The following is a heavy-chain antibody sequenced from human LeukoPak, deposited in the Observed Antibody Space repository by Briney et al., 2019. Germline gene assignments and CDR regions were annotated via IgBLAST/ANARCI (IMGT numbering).Heavy chain of an antibody. V-gene: IGHV1-2*02. CDR2: INPNNGAT. D-gene: IGHD3-10*01. J-gene: IGHJ4*02. Sequence: ASVKVSCKASGGTFSSYAISWVRQAPGQGLEWMGWINPNNGATNYAQDFLGRVTMTRDTSITTAYMELSRLRSDDTAVYYCARQNFGESHFDYWGQGTLVTVSS. CDR1: GGTFSSYA. CDR3: ARQNFGESHFDY.